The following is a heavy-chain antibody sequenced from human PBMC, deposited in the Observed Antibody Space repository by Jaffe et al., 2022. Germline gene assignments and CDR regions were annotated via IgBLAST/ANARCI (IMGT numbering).Heavy chain of an antibody. D-gene: IGHD3-10*01. V-gene: IGHV1-2*06. CDR1: GYTFTAYY. J-gene: IGHJ4*02. Sequence: QVQLVQSGAEVKKPGASVKVSCKASGYTFTAYYIHWVRQAPGQGLEWMGRINPNGGGTNYAQKFQGRVTMTRDTSISTAYMELSRLRSDDTAVYYCAREAGFVSYYDSGTTRWGIDYFDFWGQGTLVTVSS. CDR3: AREAGFVSYYDSGTTRWGIDYFDF. CDR2: INPNGGGT.